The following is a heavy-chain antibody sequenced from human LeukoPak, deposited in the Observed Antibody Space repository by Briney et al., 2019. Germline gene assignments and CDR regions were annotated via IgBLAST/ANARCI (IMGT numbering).Heavy chain of an antibody. J-gene: IGHJ4*02. V-gene: IGHV3-21*01. CDR3: ARDRDSSSWYFDN. D-gene: IGHD6-13*01. Sequence: GGSLRLSCAASGFSLSNFGVSWVRQAPGKGLEWVSSISGSSGFKYYAGSVKGRFTISRDSAKNSLYLQMNSLRGEDTAVYYRARDRDSSSWYFDNWGQGTLVTVSS. CDR1: GFSLSNFG. CDR2: ISGSSGFK.